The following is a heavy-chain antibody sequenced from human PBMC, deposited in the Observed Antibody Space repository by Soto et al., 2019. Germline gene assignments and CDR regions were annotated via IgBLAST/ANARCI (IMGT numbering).Heavy chain of an antibody. D-gene: IGHD2-8*02. Sequence: ASVKVSCKASGYTFTSYDINWVRQAAGQGPEWMGSVTPRNGDTAFAQKYQGRVTVTSNTSMSTVYMELSNLRSDDTAVYYCARGGSYWARRHYFDSWGQGTLITVSS. CDR1: GYTFTSYD. CDR3: ARGGSYWARRHYFDS. CDR2: VTPRNGDT. V-gene: IGHV1-8*02. J-gene: IGHJ4*02.